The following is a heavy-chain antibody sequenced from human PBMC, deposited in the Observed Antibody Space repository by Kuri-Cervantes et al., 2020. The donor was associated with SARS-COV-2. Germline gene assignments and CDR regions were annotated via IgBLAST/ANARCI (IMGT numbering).Heavy chain of an antibody. CDR2: IIPILGTA. D-gene: IGHD1-7*01. V-gene: IGHV1-69*04. CDR3: ARAKGTLGFFDY. J-gene: IGHJ4*02. Sequence: SVKVSCKASGGTFSSYAISWVRQAPRQGLEWMGRIIPILGTANYAQKFQGRVTITADKSTSTAYMELSSLRSEDTAVYYCARAKGTLGFFDYWGQGTLVTVSS. CDR1: GGTFSSYA.